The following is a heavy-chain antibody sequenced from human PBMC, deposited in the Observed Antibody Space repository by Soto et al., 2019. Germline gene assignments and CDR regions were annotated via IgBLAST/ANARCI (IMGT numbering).Heavy chain of an antibody. Sequence: QVHLVESGGGVVQPGRSLRLSCAASGFTFSSYGMHWVRQAPGKGLEWVAVIWYDGSNKYYADSVKGRFTISRDNSKNTLYLQMNSLRAEDTAVYYCARSWHYYDSSGYYYWGQGTLVTVSS. D-gene: IGHD3-22*01. J-gene: IGHJ4*02. CDR3: ARSWHYYDSSGYYY. V-gene: IGHV3-33*01. CDR2: IWYDGSNK. CDR1: GFTFSSYG.